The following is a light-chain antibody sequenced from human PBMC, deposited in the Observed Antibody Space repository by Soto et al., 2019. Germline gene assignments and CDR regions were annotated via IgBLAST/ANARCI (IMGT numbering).Light chain of an antibody. CDR2: AAS. J-gene: IGKJ1*01. CDR3: QQSYSTPPWT. CDR1: QSISSY. V-gene: IGKV1-39*01. Sequence: IQMTQSRSSLSASVGDRVTITCRASQSISSYLNWYQQKPGKAPKLLIYAASSLQSGVPSRFSGSGSGTDFTLTISSLQPEDFATYYCQQSYSTPPWTFGQGTKVDIK.